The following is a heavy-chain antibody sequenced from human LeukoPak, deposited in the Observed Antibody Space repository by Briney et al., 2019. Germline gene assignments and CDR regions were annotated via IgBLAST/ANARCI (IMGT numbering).Heavy chain of an antibody. CDR3: ARDRIASNYYGSGSYYNAFGY. CDR1: GYTFTAYA. CDR2: INPNIGVT. J-gene: IGHJ4*02. D-gene: IGHD3-10*01. V-gene: IGHV1-2*02. Sequence: ASVKVSCKSSGYTFTAYAMHWVRQAPGQGLEWMGWINPNIGVTNYAQKFQGRVTMTRDTSISTACMELSRLRSDDTAVYYCARDRIASNYYGSGSYYNAFGYWGQGTLVTVAS.